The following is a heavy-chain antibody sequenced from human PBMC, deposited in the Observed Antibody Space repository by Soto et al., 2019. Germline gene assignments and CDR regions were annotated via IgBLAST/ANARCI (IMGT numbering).Heavy chain of an antibody. CDR2: IYYSGIT. J-gene: IGHJ5*02. Sequence: SETLSLTCTVSGGSISNYYWSWIREPPGKGLEWIGYIYYSGITNYSPSLKSRVTISVDTSKNQFSLKLSSVTAADTAVYYCARDSGSGTYSYNCFDPWGQGTLVTVSS. CDR3: ARDSGSGTYSYNCFDP. CDR1: GGSISNYY. D-gene: IGHD3-10*01. V-gene: IGHV4-59*01.